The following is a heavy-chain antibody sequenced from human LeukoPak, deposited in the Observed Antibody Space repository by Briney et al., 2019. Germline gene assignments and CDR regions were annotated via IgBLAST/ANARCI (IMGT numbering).Heavy chain of an antibody. CDR3: AKGSPGYYDSSGYYSDY. D-gene: IGHD3-22*01. V-gene: IGHV3-23*01. Sequence: PGGSLRLSCAASGFTFVTYAMSWVRQAPGKGLEWVSAISASGGTTYYADSVKGRFTISRDNSKNTLYLQMNSLRAEDTAVYYCAKGSPGYYDSSGYYSDYWGQGTLVTVSS. CDR2: ISASGGTT. J-gene: IGHJ4*02. CDR1: GFTFVTYA.